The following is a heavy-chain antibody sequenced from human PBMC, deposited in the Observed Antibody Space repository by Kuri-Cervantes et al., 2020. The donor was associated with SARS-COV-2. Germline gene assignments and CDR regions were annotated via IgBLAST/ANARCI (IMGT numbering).Heavy chain of an antibody. J-gene: IGHJ4*02. CDR3: AARNFDY. D-gene: IGHD6-6*01. Sequence: GGSLRLSCEASGFTFSTYGMNWVRQAPGRGLEWVGLISGDGGYKFYGDSVKGRFTISRDNSKDTLFLQMNFLRPEDTAMYYCAARNFDYWGQGTLVTVSS. V-gene: IGHV3-30*03. CDR2: ISGDGGYK. CDR1: GFTFSTYG.